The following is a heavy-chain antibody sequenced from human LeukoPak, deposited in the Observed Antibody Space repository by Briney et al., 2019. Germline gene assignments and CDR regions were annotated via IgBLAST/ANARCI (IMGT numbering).Heavy chain of an antibody. J-gene: IGHJ4*02. D-gene: IGHD4-17*01. Sequence: GGSLRLSCAASGFTFNSYAMTWVRQAPGKGLEWVSAISDDSHSTHYADSVKGRFTISRDNSNKTLYLQMNSLRVEDTAVYYCAKLRSVGSYGLYYWGQGTLVTVSS. CDR3: AKLRSVGSYGLYY. CDR2: ISDDSHST. V-gene: IGHV3-23*01. CDR1: GFTFNSYA.